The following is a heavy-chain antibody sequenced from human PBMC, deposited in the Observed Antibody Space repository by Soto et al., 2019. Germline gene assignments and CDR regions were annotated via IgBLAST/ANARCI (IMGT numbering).Heavy chain of an antibody. J-gene: IGHJ4*02. CDR1: GFTFSSYA. CDR3: AKVFDYGDYVGPAFDY. D-gene: IGHD4-17*01. Sequence: PGGSLRLSCAASGFTFSSYAMSWVRQAPGKGLEWVSGISGSGGSTYYADSVKGWFTISRDSSKNTLYLQMNSLRAEDTAVYYCAKVFDYGDYVGPAFDYWGQGALVTVSS. V-gene: IGHV3-23*01. CDR2: ISGSGGST.